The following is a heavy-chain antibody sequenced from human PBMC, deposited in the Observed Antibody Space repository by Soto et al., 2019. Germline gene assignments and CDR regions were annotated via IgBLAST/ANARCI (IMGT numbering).Heavy chain of an antibody. Sequence: EVQLLESGGGLVQPGGSLRLSCAASGFTFSSYAMSWVRQAPGKGLEWVSAISGSGGSTYYADSVKGRFTISRDNSKNTLYLQMNSLRAEDTAVYYCAKGLKDYGDYYYYYGMDVWGQGTTVTVSS. CDR2: ISGSGGST. CDR3: AKGLKDYGDYYYYYGMDV. D-gene: IGHD4-17*01. J-gene: IGHJ6*02. CDR1: GFTFSSYA. V-gene: IGHV3-23*01.